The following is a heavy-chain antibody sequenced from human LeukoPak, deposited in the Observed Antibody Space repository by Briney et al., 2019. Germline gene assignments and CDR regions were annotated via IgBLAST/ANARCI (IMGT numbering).Heavy chain of an antibody. CDR1: GFTFSNYN. J-gene: IGHJ3*02. V-gene: IGHV3-21*01. CDR2: ISSSSSYI. CDR3: ARTMPQSSGWYCAFDI. D-gene: IGHD6-19*01. Sequence: GGSLRLSCGASGFTFSNYNMNWVRQAPGKGLEWVSSISSSSSYIYYADSVKGRFTISRDNAKNSLYLQMNSLRAEDTAVYYCARTMPQSSGWYCAFDIWGQGTMVTVSS.